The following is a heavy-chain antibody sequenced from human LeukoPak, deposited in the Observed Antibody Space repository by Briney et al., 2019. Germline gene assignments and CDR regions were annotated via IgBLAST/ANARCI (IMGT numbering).Heavy chain of an antibody. CDR3: ARVDYGSGSYYAFDV. J-gene: IGHJ3*01. CDR2: VYTSGST. D-gene: IGHD3-10*01. V-gene: IGHV4-61*02. Sequence: SETLSLACTVSGGSISSGSYYWSWIRQSAGKGLEWIGRVYTSGSTNYNPSLKSRVTILIDTSKNHFSLGLSSVTAADTAVYYCARVDYGSGSYYAFDVWGQGTMVTVSS. CDR1: GGSISSGSYY.